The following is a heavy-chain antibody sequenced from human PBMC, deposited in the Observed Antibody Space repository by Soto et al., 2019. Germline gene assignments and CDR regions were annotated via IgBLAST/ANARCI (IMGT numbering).Heavy chain of an antibody. CDR1: GFSLTTAGVG. J-gene: IGHJ4*02. V-gene: IGHV2-5*02. CDR3: AHSRNLITEDAQVGDFDY. CDR2: IYWDDDE. Sequence: QINLKESGPTLVKPTQTLTLTCSFSGFSLTTAGVGVGWVRQSPGEALEWLALIYWDDDERYSPSLKTRLTIPEDTAKYQVVLKMTNMAPVDTATYYCAHSRNLITEDAQVGDFDYWGQGTLVTVSS. D-gene: IGHD3-10*01.